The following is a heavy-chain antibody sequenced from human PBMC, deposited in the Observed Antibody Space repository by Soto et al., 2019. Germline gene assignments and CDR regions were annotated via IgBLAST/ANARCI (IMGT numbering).Heavy chain of an antibody. Sequence: QLQLQESGPGLVKPSETLSLTCTVSGGSINNSSFYWGWVRQPPGERLEWTGSIAYSGSAYYNPALKRQPTLSVETSKNQFALSLSSVTAADTAVYFCARRPLVRGSILYNFHSWGQGTLVTVSS. CDR2: IAYSGSA. D-gene: IGHD3-10*01. CDR1: GGSINNSSFY. J-gene: IGHJ4*02. V-gene: IGHV4-39*01. CDR3: ARRPLVRGSILYNFHS.